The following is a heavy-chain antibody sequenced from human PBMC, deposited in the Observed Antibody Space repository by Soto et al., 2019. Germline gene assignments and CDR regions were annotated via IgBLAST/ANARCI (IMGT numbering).Heavy chain of an antibody. CDR3: ARDRGAYGMDV. J-gene: IGHJ6*02. CDR1: GYTFTSYG. Sequence: QVQLVQSGAEVKKPGASVKVSCKASGYTFTSYGISWVRQAPGQGLEWMGWISAYNGNTNYAQKLQARVTMTTDTSTSKGYMELRRLRSDDTAVYYCARDRGAYGMDVWGQGTTVTVSS. CDR2: ISAYNGNT. V-gene: IGHV1-18*01.